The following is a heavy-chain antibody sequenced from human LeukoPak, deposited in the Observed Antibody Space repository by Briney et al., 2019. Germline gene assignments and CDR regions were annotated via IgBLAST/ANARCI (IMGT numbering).Heavy chain of an antibody. Sequence: SETLSLTCTVSGGSISSYYWSWIRQPPGKGLEWIGYIYTSGSTNYNPSLKSRVTISVDTSKNQFSLKLSSVTAADTAVYYCARGPGICSSTSCYNFYYYMDVWGKGTTVTVSS. V-gene: IGHV4-4*09. CDR2: IYTSGST. CDR1: GGSISSYY. J-gene: IGHJ6*03. CDR3: ARGPGICSSTSCYNFYYYMDV. D-gene: IGHD2-2*02.